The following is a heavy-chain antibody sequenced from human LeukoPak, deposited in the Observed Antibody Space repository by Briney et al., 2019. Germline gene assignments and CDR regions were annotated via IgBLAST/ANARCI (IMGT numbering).Heavy chain of an antibody. CDR1: GGTFSGYA. Sequence: SVKVSCKASGGTFSGYAISWVRQAPGQGLEWMGRIIPIFGTANYAQKFQGRVTITTDESTGTAYMELSSLRSEDTAVYYCARDYIAAAGRSWFDPWGQRTLVTVSS. V-gene: IGHV1-69*05. J-gene: IGHJ5*02. CDR2: IIPIFGTA. CDR3: ARDYIAAAGRSWFDP. D-gene: IGHD6-13*01.